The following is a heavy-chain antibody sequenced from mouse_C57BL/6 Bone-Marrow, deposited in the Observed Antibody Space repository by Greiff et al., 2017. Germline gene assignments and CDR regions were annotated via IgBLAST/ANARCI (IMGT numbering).Heavy chain of an antibody. CDR1: GYTFTDYN. Sequence: EVQLQQSGPELVKPGASVKIPCKASGYTFTDYNMDWVKQSPGKSLEWIGDINPNNGGTIYNQKFKGKATLTVDKSSSTAYMELRSLTSEDTAVYYCARGDYYGSTGAMDYWGQGTSVTVSS. V-gene: IGHV1-18*01. D-gene: IGHD1-1*01. J-gene: IGHJ4*01. CDR3: ARGDYYGSTGAMDY. CDR2: INPNNGGT.